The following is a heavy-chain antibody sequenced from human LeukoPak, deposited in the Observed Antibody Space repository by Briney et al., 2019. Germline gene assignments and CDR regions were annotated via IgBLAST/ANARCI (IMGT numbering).Heavy chain of an antibody. D-gene: IGHD4-11*01. J-gene: IGHJ3*02. CDR3: ARAPTANAFDI. Sequence: VWFGEINHSATTNYNPSLKSRVTMSVDTSKNQFSLNLSSVTAADTAVYYCARAPTANAFDIWGRGTMVTVSS. CDR2: INHSATT. V-gene: IGHV4-34*01.